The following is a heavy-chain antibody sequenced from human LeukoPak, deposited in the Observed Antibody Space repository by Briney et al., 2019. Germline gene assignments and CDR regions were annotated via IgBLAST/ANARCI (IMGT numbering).Heavy chain of an antibody. CDR2: IKQDGSEK. V-gene: IGHV3-7*04. D-gene: IGHD3-9*01. CDR3: ARATTGYYVGNFDY. J-gene: IGHJ4*02. CDR1: GFTVSSNY. Sequence: PGGSLRLSCAASGFTVSSNYMSWVRQAPGKGLGWVANIKQDGSEKFFVDSVKGRFTISRDNAKNSVYLQMNSLRDEDTAVYYCARATTGYYVGNFDYWGQETLVTVSS.